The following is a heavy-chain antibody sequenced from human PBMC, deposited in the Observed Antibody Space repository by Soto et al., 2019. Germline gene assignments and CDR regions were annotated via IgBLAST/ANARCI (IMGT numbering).Heavy chain of an antibody. J-gene: IGHJ5*01. V-gene: IGHV3-74*01. CDR1: GFTFSNYW. D-gene: IGHD3-10*01. CDR2: INPDGSST. Sequence: EVQLVESGGGLVQPGGSLRLSCAASGFTFSNYWMHWVRQAPGKGLLWVSRINPDGSSTSYADSVKDRFTISRDNAENTLFLQMNILRAEDTALYYCTSDTFGPRDSWGHGTLVTVSS. CDR3: TSDTFGPRDS.